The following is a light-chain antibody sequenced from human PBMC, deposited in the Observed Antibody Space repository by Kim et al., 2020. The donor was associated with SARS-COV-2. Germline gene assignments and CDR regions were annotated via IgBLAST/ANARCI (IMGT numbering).Light chain of an antibody. CDR1: QSINYL. CDR3: QQSNSYPYT. CDR2: DAS. J-gene: IGKJ2*01. V-gene: IGKV1-5*01. Sequence: SAAVVNRVIITCRASQSINYLLAWYQQKPGKAPKLLIYDASNLENGVPSSFSGSVSRTEFTLTISSLQPDDFATDYCQQSNSYPYTFGQGTRLEI.